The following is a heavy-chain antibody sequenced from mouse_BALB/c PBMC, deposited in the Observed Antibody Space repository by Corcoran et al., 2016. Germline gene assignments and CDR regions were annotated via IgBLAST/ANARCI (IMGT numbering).Heavy chain of an antibody. J-gene: IGHJ4*01. CDR3: ASGGNYAMDY. V-gene: IGHV14-3*02. Sequence: EVQLQQSGAELVKPGASVKLSCTASGFNIKDTYMHWVKQRPEQGLEWIGRIDPATGNTKYDPKFQGKATITADTSSNTAYLQLSSLTSEDTAVYYCASGGNYAMDYWCQGTSVTVSS. CDR1: GFNIKDTY. CDR2: IDPATGNT.